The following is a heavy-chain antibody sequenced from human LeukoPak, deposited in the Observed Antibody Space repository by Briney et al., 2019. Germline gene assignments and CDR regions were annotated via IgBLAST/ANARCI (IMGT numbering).Heavy chain of an antibody. Sequence: GGSLRLSCAASGFTFSDYYMSWIRQAPGKGLEWVSYISSSGSTIYYADSVKGRFTISRDNAKNSLYLQMNSLRAENTAVYYCAGRIAVAGFFDYWGQGTLVTVSS. V-gene: IGHV3-11*01. CDR1: GFTFSDYY. CDR2: ISSSGSTI. D-gene: IGHD6-19*01. CDR3: AGRIAVAGFFDY. J-gene: IGHJ4*02.